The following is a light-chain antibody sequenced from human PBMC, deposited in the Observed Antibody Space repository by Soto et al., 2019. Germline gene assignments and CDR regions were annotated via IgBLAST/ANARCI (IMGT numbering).Light chain of an antibody. CDR3: QQYGSSPGT. Sequence: EIVLTQSPGTLSLSPGERVTLSCRASQSVSSSYLAWYQQKPGQAPRLLIYLASSRATGIPDRFSGSGSGTDFTLTLRRLEPEDFAVYYCQQYGSSPGTFGQGTKLEIK. J-gene: IGKJ2*02. CDR2: LAS. V-gene: IGKV3-20*01. CDR1: QSVSSSY.